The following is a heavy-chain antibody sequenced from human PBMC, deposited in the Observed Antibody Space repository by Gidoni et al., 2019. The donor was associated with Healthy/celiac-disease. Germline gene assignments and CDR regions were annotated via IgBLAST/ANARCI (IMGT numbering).Heavy chain of an antibody. V-gene: IGHV3-21*01. CDR1: GFTFSSYS. J-gene: IGHJ4*02. D-gene: IGHD6-19*01. CDR2: ISSSSSYI. CDR3: ARDGGAVAGTFFNY. Sequence: EVQLVESGGGLVKPGGSLRLSCAASGFTFSSYSMNWVRQAPGKGLECVSSISSSSSYIYYADSVKGRFTISRDNAKNSLYLQMNSLRAEDTAVYYCARDGGAVAGTFFNYWGQGTLVTVSS.